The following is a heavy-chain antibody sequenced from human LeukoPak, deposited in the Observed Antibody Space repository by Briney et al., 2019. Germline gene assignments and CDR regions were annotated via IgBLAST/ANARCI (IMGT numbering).Heavy chain of an antibody. Sequence: GGSLTLSCAASGFTFSSYGMHWVRQATGKGLEWVAFIGYGGSNKYYADSEKRLFTISRDNSKNTLYLQMNSLRADATAVYSGAKDPGTTIYYSYYMVVWGKGTTVTVSS. CDR1: GFTFSSYG. D-gene: IGHD1-1*01. CDR2: IGYGGSNK. J-gene: IGHJ6*03. CDR3: AKDPGTTIYYSYYMVV. V-gene: IGHV3-30*02.